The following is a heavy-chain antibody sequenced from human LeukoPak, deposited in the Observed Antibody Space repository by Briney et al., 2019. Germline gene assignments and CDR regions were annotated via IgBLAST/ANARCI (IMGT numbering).Heavy chain of an antibody. Sequence: GGSLRLSCAASGFTFSSYAMSWVRQAPGKGLEWVSLIRGSGERTYHADSVKGRFTISRDNSKNILYLQMNSLRAEDTAVYYCARGDVLLWFGIDGYWGQGTLVTVSS. CDR3: ARGDVLLWFGIDGY. CDR2: IRGSGERT. V-gene: IGHV3-23*01. CDR1: GFTFSSYA. D-gene: IGHD3-10*01. J-gene: IGHJ4*02.